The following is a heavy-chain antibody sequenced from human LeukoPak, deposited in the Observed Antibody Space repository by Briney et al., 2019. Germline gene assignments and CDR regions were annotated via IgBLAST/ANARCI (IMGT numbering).Heavy chain of an antibody. CDR2: INPNSDYT. D-gene: IGHD6-13*01. CDR3: ARGGRSSSYGMKWFDS. V-gene: IGHV1-2*02. CDR1: RYTLTGYY. Sequence: ASVKVSCMASRYTLTGYYMQWVRQAPGQGLEWMGWINPNSDYTHYGQYFQGRVTLTRDTYISTAYMEQQRLRSDDTAVYYCARGGRSSSYGMKWFDSWRGGRLVTVS. J-gene: IGHJ5*01.